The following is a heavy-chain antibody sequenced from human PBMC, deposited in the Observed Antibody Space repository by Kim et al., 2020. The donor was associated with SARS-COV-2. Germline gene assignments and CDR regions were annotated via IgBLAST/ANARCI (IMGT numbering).Heavy chain of an antibody. Sequence: GGSLRLSCAASGFTFSSYGMHWVRQAPGKGLEWVAVISYDGSNKYYADSVKGRFTISRDNSKNTLYLQMNSLRAEDTAVYYCAKDSFERFLEWLFPTDYYYGMDFWGQGTTVTVSS. CDR2: ISYDGSNK. CDR1: GFTFSSYG. J-gene: IGHJ6*02. D-gene: IGHD3-3*01. V-gene: IGHV3-30*18. CDR3: AKDSFERFLEWLFPTDYYYGMDF.